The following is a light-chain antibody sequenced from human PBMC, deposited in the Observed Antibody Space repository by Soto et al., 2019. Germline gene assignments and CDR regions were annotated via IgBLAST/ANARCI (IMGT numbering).Light chain of an antibody. Sequence: EIVMTQSPATLSVSPGERATLSCRASQSVNSNLAWYQQKPGQAPRLLIYGASTRATGVPARFSGSGSGTEFTLTVSSLQSEDFAVYFGQQYNNWPTFGQGTKAEIK. CDR1: QSVNSN. CDR2: GAS. V-gene: IGKV3-15*01. J-gene: IGKJ1*01. CDR3: QQYNNWPT.